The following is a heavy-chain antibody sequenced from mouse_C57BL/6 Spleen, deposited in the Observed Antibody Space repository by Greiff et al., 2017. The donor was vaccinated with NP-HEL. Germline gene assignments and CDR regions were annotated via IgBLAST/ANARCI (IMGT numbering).Heavy chain of an antibody. CDR3: ARGGLRRGGYYFDY. Sequence: VQLQQPGAELVRPGTSVKLSCKASGYTFTSYWMHWVKQRPGQGLEWIGVIDPSDSYTNYNQKFKGKATLTVDTSSSTAYMQLSSLTSEDSAVYYCARGGLRRGGYYFDYWGQGTTLTVSS. CDR1: GYTFTSYW. CDR2: IDPSDSYT. V-gene: IGHV1-59*01. J-gene: IGHJ2*01. D-gene: IGHD2-4*01.